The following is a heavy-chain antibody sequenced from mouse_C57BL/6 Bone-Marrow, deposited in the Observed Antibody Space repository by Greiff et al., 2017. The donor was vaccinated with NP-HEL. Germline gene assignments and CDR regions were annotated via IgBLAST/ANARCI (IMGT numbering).Heavy chain of an antibody. CDR2: IDPENGDT. CDR1: GFNIKDDY. Sequence: VQLQQSGAELVRPGASVKLSCTASGFNIKDDYMHWVKQRPEQGLEWIGWIDPENGDTEYASKFQGKATITADTSSNTAYLQLSSLTSEDTAVDYCTDLLWYFDVWGTGTTVTVSS. D-gene: IGHD2-1*01. V-gene: IGHV14-4*01. J-gene: IGHJ1*03. CDR3: TDLLWYFDV.